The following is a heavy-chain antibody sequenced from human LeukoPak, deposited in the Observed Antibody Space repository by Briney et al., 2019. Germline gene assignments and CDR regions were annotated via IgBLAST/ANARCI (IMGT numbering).Heavy chain of an antibody. CDR1: GFTFSSYS. J-gene: IGHJ1*01. V-gene: IGHV3-21*01. CDR2: ISSSGSYI. Sequence: GGSLRLSCAASGFTFSSYSMNWVRQAPGKGLEWVSSISSSGSYIYYADSVKGRFTISRDNAKNSLYLQMNSLRAEDTAVYYCARSRYYYDSSGYDPEYFQHWGQGTLVTVSS. D-gene: IGHD3-22*01. CDR3: ARSRYYYDSSGYDPEYFQH.